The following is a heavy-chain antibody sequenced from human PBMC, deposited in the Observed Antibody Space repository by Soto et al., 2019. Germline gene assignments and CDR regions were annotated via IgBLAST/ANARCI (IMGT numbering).Heavy chain of an antibody. CDR2: IYYSGSP. V-gene: IGHV4-59*01. J-gene: IGHJ4*02. Sequence: SETLSLTCTVSRGSISTYYWSWIRQPPGKGLEWIGYIYYSGSPNYNPSLKSRVTISLDTSKNEFSLKLSSVTAADTAVYYCASLRFLECARLDYWGQGTLVTVSS. CDR3: ASLRFLECARLDY. D-gene: IGHD3-3*01. CDR1: RGSISTYY.